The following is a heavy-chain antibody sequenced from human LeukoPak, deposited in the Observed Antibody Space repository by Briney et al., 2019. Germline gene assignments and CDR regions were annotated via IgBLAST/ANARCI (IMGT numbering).Heavy chain of an antibody. CDR2: INSDGSIT. D-gene: IGHD5-18*01. CDR3: ARDAVDTANAV. J-gene: IGHJ6*02. V-gene: IGHV3-74*01. CDR1: GFTFTTYW. Sequence: GGSLRLSCVASGFTFTTYWMHWVRQAPGKGLVWVSHINSDGSITSYADSVKGRFTISRDNAKNTLYLQMNSLRAEDTAVYYCARDAVDTANAVWGQGTTVTVSS.